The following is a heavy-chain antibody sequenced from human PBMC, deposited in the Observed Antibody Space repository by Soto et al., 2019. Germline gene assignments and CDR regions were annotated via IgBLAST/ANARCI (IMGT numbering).Heavy chain of an antibody. Sequence: GGSLRLSCTASGFTFDDFAMHWVRQVPGKGLEWVSGINWNTVNIAYADSVKGRFTIPRDNGKNSLYLQMNSLKTEDSALYYCARGSHSDYGDYGYFEFWGQGALVTVSS. V-gene: IGHV3-9*01. CDR2: INWNTVNI. J-gene: IGHJ4*02. CDR3: ARGSHSDYGDYGYFEF. D-gene: IGHD4-17*01. CDR1: GFTFDDFA.